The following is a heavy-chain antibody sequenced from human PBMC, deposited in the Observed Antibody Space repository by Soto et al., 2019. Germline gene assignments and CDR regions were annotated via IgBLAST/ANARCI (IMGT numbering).Heavy chain of an antibody. CDR3: AHDSHGGNTYFDL. D-gene: IGHD1-26*01. V-gene: IGHV4-30-4*01. Sequence: VQLQESGPGLVRPSETLSLTCTVSGASISSGNFYWSWIRQPPGKGVEWIGYIYFSGRTSYSPSLKSRLTISLNTSNNQFSLKLSSVTAADTAVYYCAHDSHGGNTYFDLWGQGALVTVSS. J-gene: IGHJ4*02. CDR2: IYFSGRT. CDR1: GASISSGNFY.